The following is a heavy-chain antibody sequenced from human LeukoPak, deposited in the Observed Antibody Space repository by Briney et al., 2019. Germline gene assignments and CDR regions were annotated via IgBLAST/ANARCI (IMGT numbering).Heavy chain of an antibody. D-gene: IGHD2-21*02. J-gene: IGHJ4*02. Sequence: SVTVSCTASGGTFSSYAISWVRQAPGQGLEWMGGIIPIFGTANYAQKFQGRVTITADESTSTAYMELSSLRSEDTAVYYCARSETNSNCGGDCYSNYFDYWGQGTLVTVSS. CDR3: ARSETNSNCGGDCYSNYFDY. V-gene: IGHV1-69*13. CDR1: GGTFSSYA. CDR2: IIPIFGTA.